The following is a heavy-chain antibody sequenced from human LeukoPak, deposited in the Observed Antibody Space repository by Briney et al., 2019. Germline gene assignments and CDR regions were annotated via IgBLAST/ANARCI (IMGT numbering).Heavy chain of an antibody. J-gene: IGHJ1*01. V-gene: IGHV1-2*02. CDR3: AKKYPSGWNRTVYSHH. Sequence: ASVRVSCKASGYIFIDYYIHWVRQAPGQGLEWMAWINPNSGATNYAQKFQGSVTVTRDTSITTAYMELTKLRSDDTAIYYFAKKYPSGWNRTVYSHHGGRGPLITVPS. D-gene: IGHD6-19*01. CDR2: INPNSGAT. CDR1: GYIFIDYY.